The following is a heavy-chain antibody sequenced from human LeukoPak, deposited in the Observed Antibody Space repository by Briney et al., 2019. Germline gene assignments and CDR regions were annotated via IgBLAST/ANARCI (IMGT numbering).Heavy chain of an antibody. V-gene: IGHV4-4*07. D-gene: IGHD3-3*01. CDR3: AREMVSGSYMDV. CDR1: GGSISSYY. CDR2: IYTSGST. J-gene: IGHJ6*03. Sequence: SETLSLTCTVSGGSISSYYWSWIRQPAGKGLEWIGRIYTSGSTNYNPSLKSRVTISVDTSKNQFSLKLSSVTAADTAVYYCAREMVSGSYMDVWGKGTTVTVSS.